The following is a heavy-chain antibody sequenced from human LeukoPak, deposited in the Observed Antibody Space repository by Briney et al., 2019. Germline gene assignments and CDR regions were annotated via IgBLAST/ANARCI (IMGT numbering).Heavy chain of an antibody. V-gene: IGHV3-33*08. Sequence: PGGSLRLSCTASGFTFSSYGIHWVRQAPGKGLEWVAVISYDGSNKYYADSVKGRFTISRDNTKNTLYLEMNSLRAEDTAVYYCARAATGTTTGNYFDYWGQGTLVTVSS. J-gene: IGHJ4*02. CDR1: GFTFSSYG. CDR3: ARAATGTTTGNYFDY. CDR2: ISYDGSNK. D-gene: IGHD1-1*01.